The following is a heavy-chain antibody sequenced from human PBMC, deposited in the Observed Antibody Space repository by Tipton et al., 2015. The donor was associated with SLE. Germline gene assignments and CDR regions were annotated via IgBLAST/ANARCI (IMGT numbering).Heavy chain of an antibody. D-gene: IGHD6-19*01. CDR2: ISYDGSNK. V-gene: IGHV3-30*04. CDR3: ARGGAVARGYYYGMDV. CDR1: GFTFSSYA. J-gene: IGHJ6*02. Sequence: QLVQSGGGVVQPGRSLRLSCAASGFTFSSYAMHWVRQAPGKGLEWVAVISYDGSNKYYADSVKGRFTISRDNSKNTLYLQMNSLRAEDTAVYYCARGGAVARGYYYGMDVWGQGTTVTVSS.